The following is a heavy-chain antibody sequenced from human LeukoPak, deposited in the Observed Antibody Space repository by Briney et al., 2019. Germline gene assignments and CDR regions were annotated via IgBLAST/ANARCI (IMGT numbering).Heavy chain of an antibody. J-gene: IGHJ4*02. Sequence: ASVKVSCKASGYTFTSYAMNWVRQAPGQGLEWMGWINTNTGNPTYAQGFTGRFVFSLDTSVSTAYLQISSLKAEDTAVYYRAEGPQPGYFDYWGQGTLVTVSS. CDR3: AEGPQPGYFDY. V-gene: IGHV7-4-1*02. D-gene: IGHD1-14*01. CDR2: INTNTGNP. CDR1: GYTFTSYA.